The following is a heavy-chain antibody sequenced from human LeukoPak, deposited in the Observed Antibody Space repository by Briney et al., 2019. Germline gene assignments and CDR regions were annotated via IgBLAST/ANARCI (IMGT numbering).Heavy chain of an antibody. CDR2: IKQDGSEK. J-gene: IGHJ5*02. CDR1: GFTFSNYW. D-gene: IGHD1-26*01. CDR3: AKDNAVGAIQGLNWFDP. Sequence: GGSLRLSCAASGFTFSNYWMIWVRQAPGKGLEWVGNIKQDGSEKRYADSVRGRFTISRDNSKNTLYLQMNSLRAEDTALYYCAKDNAVGAIQGLNWFDPWGQGTLVTVSS. V-gene: IGHV3-7*05.